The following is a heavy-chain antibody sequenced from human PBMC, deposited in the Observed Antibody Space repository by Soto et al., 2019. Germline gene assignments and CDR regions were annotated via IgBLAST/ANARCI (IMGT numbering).Heavy chain of an antibody. D-gene: IGHD6-19*01. CDR1: GFTFSSYS. V-gene: IGHV3-21*01. CDR2: ISSSSSYI. CDR3: ARESSAGYSSGRYVPPDS. J-gene: IGHJ5*01. Sequence: EVQLVESGGGLVKPGGSLRLSCAASGFTFSSYSMNWVRQAPGKGLEWVSSISSSSSYIYYADSVKGRFTISRDNAKNSLYLQMDSLRAEDKAVYYCARESSAGYSSGRYVPPDSWGQGTLVTVSS.